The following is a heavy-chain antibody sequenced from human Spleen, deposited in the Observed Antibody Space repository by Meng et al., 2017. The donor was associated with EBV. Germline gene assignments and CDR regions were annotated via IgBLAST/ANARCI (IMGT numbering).Heavy chain of an antibody. CDR3: ARVDPTSSKLFDP. D-gene: IGHD5-12*01. J-gene: IGHJ5*02. Sequence: LLLEPWRGRVKTPWTRSSLCAVAGDGISSRNWWSWVRQSPGKGLEWIGEIYPGGSTNYNPSLKSRGTISLDKSKNHFSLRLNSVTAADTAMYFCARVDPTSSKLFDPWGQGTLVTVSS. CDR2: IYPGGST. CDR1: GDGISSRNW. V-gene: IGHV4-4*01.